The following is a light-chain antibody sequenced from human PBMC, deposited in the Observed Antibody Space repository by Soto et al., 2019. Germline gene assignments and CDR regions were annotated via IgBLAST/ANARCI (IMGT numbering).Light chain of an antibody. V-gene: IGKV1-6*01. CDR1: QGIGND. J-gene: IGKJ4*02. CDR3: LQDNKYPRT. CDR2: AAS. Sequence: AIQMTQSPSSLSASVGARVTITCRASQGIGNDLGWYQQKSGKAPKLLIYAASNLQSGVPSRFSGSGSGTEFTLTISGXQPEDVATYYCLQDNKYPRTFGGGTKVDTK.